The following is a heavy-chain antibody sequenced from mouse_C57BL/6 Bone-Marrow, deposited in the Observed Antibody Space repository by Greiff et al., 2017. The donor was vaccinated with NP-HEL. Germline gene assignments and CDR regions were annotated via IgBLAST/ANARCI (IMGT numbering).Heavy chain of an antibody. D-gene: IGHD1-1*01. V-gene: IGHV1-55*01. CDR2: IYPGSGST. CDR3: ARKGTVVATDWYFDV. J-gene: IGHJ1*03. CDR1: GYTFASYW. Sequence: QVQLKQPGAELVKPGASVKMSCKASGYTFASYWITWVKQRPGQGLEWIGDIYPGSGSTNYNEKFKSKATLTVDTSSSTAYMQLSSLTSEDSSVYYCARKGTVVATDWYFDVWGTGTTVTVSS.